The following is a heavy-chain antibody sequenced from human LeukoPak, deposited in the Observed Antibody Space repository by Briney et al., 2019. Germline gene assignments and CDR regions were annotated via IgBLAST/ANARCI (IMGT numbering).Heavy chain of an antibody. CDR3: ARDCSSTSCYNYYYGMDV. J-gene: IGHJ6*02. Sequence: ASVKVSCKASGGTFSSYAISWVRQAPGQGLEWMGGIIPIFGTANYAQKFQGRVTITADESTSTAYMELSSLRSDDTAVYYCARDCSSTSCYNYYYGMDVWGQGTTVTVSS. CDR2: IIPIFGTA. CDR1: GGTFSSYA. V-gene: IGHV1-69*13. D-gene: IGHD2-2*02.